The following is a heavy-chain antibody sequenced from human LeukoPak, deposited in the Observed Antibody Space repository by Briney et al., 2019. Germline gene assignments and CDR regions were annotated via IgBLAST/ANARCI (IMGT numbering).Heavy chain of an antibody. V-gene: IGHV3-48*01. CDR2: ISVGNTI. CDR1: GFTFTSFN. D-gene: IGHD1-26*01. CDR3: ARSGSYRLDY. J-gene: IGHJ4*02. Sequence: GGSLRLSCAASGFTFTSFNMNWVRQAPGQGLEWVSYISVGNTIYYADSVKGRFTISRDNAKNSLYLQMDSLRAEDTAVYYCARSGSYRLDYWGQGTLVTVSS.